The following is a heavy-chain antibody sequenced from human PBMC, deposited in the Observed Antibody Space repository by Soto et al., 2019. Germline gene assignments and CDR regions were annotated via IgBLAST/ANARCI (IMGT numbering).Heavy chain of an antibody. CDR2: ISAYNGNT. J-gene: IGHJ6*02. CDR3: ARESGSYPYYYGMDV. V-gene: IGHV1-18*01. Sequence: ASVKVSCKASGYTFTSYGISWVRQAPGQGPEWMGWISAYNGNTNYAQKLQGRVTMTTDTSTSTAYMELRSLRSDDTAVYYCARESGSYPYYYGMDVWGQGTTVTVSS. CDR1: GYTFTSYG. D-gene: IGHD1-26*01.